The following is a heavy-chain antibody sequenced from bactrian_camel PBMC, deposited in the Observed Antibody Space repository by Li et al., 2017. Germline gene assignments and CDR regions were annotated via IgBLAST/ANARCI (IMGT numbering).Heavy chain of an antibody. J-gene: IGHJ6*01. CDR1: GGSYMSNC. CDR3: AAGQGVGWCLDVIRVGAEADFDY. D-gene: IGHD5*01. Sequence: QVQLVESGGGSVQAGGSLRLSCAASGGSYMSNCMAWFRQAPGKGREGIAVIDSDGDTAYAESMKDRFTISVDNAKNTLYLQMNSLKPEGTATYYCAAGQGVGWCLDVIRVGAEADFDYWGHGTQVTVS. CDR2: IDSDGDT. V-gene: IGHV3S26*01.